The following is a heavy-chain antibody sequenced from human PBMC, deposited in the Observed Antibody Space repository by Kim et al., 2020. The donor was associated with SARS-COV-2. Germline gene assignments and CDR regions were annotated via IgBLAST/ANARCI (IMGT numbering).Heavy chain of an antibody. CDR3: AREGIAAAGTEVWFDP. V-gene: IGHV4-31*03. Sequence: SETLSLTCTVSGGSISSGGYYWSWIRQHPGKGLEWIGYIYYSGSTYYNPSLKSRVTISVDTSKNQFSLKLSSVTAADTAVYYCAREGIAAAGTEVWFDPWGQGTLVTVSS. J-gene: IGHJ5*02. CDR1: GGSISSGGYY. CDR2: IYYSGST. D-gene: IGHD6-13*01.